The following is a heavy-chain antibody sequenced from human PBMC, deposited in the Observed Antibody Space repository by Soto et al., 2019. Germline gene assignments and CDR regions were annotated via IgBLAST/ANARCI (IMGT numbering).Heavy chain of an antibody. CDR1: GGTFSNYA. D-gene: IGHD2-2*01. V-gene: IGHV1-69*13. CDR3: AREDRDRETGLVPAAIDGMDV. Sequence: SVKVSCKASGGTFSNYAISWVRQAPGHGLEWIGRIIPIFGIASYAQKFQGRVTITADESTSTAYMELSSLRSDDTAVYYCAREDRDRETGLVPAAIDGMDVWGQGTTVTVSS. J-gene: IGHJ6*02. CDR2: IIPIFGIA.